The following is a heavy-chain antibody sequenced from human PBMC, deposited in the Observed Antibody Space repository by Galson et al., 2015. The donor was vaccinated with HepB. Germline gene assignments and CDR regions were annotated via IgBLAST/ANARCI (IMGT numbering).Heavy chain of an antibody. CDR2: INPNSGGT. J-gene: IGHJ5*02. V-gene: IGHV1-2*02. D-gene: IGHD2-2*03. CDR3: ASGYCSSTSCYAPSGWFDP. CDR1: GHTFTGYY. Sequence: SVKVSCKASGHTFTGYYMHWVRQAPGQGLEWMGWINPNSGGTNYAQKFQGRVTMTRDTSISTAYMELSRLRSDDTAVYYCASGYCSSTSCYAPSGWFDPWGQGTLVTVSS.